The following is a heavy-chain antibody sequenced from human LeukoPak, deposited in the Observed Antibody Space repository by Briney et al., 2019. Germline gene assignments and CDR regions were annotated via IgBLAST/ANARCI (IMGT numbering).Heavy chain of an antibody. D-gene: IGHD3-22*01. CDR1: GFTFSQYS. V-gene: IGHV3-48*04. CDR3: ARDETYDYESNGYLDF. J-gene: IGHJ4*02. CDR2: IRSSSET. Sequence: GGSLRLSCAASGFTFSQYSMNWVRQAPGKGLEWVSHIRSSSETFYADSVKGRFTISRDNAKNLVYLQMSSLRAEDTAIYYCARDETYDYESNGYLDFWGQGTVVTVSS.